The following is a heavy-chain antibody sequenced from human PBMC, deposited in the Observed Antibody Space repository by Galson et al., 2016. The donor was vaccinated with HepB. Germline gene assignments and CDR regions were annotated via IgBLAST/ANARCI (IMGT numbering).Heavy chain of an antibody. CDR1: GFYFSDYS. V-gene: IGHV3-48*02. J-gene: IGHJ6*02. CDR3: ARERADTVAQGVLGVHRIHYYYGMGV. Sequence: SLRLSCAASGFYFSDYSMNWVRQAPGKGLEWLSYISANSDSTYYADSVKGRFTISRDNAKNSLYLQMNSLRDEDTAVYYCARERADTVAQGVLGVHRIHYYYGMGVGGQGTTVTASS. CDR2: ISANSDST. D-gene: IGHD3-10*01.